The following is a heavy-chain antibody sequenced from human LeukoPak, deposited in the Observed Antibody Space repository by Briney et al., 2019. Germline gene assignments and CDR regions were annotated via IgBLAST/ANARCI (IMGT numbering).Heavy chain of an antibody. CDR3: ARDLELLWFGELSV. Sequence: ASVKVSCKASGYTFTGYYMHWVRQAPGQGLEWMGWISAYNGNTNYAQKLQGRVTMTTDTSTSTAYMELRSLRSDDTAVYYCARDLELLWFGELSVWGQGTLVTVSS. V-gene: IGHV1-18*04. CDR2: ISAYNGNT. J-gene: IGHJ4*02. D-gene: IGHD3-10*01. CDR1: GYTFTGYY.